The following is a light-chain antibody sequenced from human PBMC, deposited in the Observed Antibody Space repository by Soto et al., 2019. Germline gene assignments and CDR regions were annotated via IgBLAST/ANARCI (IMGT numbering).Light chain of an antibody. CDR2: GAS. CDR3: QQYGSSPT. CDR1: QSVSSSY. J-gene: IGKJ2*01. Sequence: EIVLTQSPGTLSLSPGERATLSCRASQSVSSSYLAWYQQKPGQAPRLLIYGASSRATGIPDRFSGSGSGTDFTFTISRLEPEDFEVYYCQQYGSSPTFGQGTKLEIK. V-gene: IGKV3-20*01.